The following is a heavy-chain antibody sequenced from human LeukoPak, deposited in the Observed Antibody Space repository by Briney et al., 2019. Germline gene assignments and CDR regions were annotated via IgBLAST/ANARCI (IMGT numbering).Heavy chain of an antibody. J-gene: IGHJ4*02. CDR3: AREKSSYYDSSGYSY. D-gene: IGHD3-22*01. Sequence: PSETLSLTCTVSGGSISSGSYYWSWIRQPAGKGLEWIGRIYTSGSTNYNPSLKSRVTISVDTSKNQFSLKLSSVTAADTAVYYCAREKSSYYDSSGYSYWGQGTLVTVSS. CDR1: GGSISSGSYY. V-gene: IGHV4-61*02. CDR2: IYTSGST.